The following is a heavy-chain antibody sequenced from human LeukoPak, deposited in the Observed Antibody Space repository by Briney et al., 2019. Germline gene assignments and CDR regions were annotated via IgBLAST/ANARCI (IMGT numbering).Heavy chain of an antibody. CDR1: GDSISSYY. V-gene: IGHV4-4*09. CDR3: AKIFRGWFDP. D-gene: IGHD3-10*01. J-gene: IGHJ5*02. CDR2: VYTGGIT. Sequence: PSETLSLTCTVSGDSISSYYWSWIRQPPGKGLEWIGYVYTGGITDYNPPLKSRVTMSLDTSKNHFSLRLSSVTAADTAVYYCAKIFRGWFDPWGPGTLVTVSS.